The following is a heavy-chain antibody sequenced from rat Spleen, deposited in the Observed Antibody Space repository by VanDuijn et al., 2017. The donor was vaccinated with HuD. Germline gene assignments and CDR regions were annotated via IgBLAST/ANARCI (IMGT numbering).Heavy chain of an antibody. Sequence: EVQVLESGGGLVQPGNSLKLSCATSGFTFSTAWMYWYRQFPEKRLEWVARIKAKSNNYATDYTESVKGRFTISRDDSKTSIYLQMKNLKEEDTAIYYCAREGTYYGDYFDYWGQGVMVTVSS. CDR1: GFTFSTAW. CDR3: AREGTYYGDYFDY. J-gene: IGHJ2*01. D-gene: IGHD1-9*01. CDR2: IKAKSNNYAT. V-gene: IGHV6-6*01.